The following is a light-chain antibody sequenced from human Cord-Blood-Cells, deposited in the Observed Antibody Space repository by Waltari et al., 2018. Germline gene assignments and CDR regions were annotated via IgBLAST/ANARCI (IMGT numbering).Light chain of an antibody. CDR1: SSDVGGYNY. V-gene: IGLV2-8*01. CDR3: SSYAGSNNWV. J-gene: IGLJ3*02. Sequence: QSALTQPPSASGSPGQSVTLSCTGTSSDVGGYNYVSWYQQHPGKAPKLMIYEVSKRPSGVPDRFSGSKSGNTASLTVSGLQAEDEADYCCSSYAGSNNWVFGGGTKLTVL. CDR2: EVS.